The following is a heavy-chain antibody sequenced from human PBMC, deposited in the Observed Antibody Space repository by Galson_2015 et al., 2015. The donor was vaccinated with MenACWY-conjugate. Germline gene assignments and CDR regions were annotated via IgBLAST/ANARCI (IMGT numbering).Heavy chain of an antibody. J-gene: IGHJ3*02. V-gene: IGHV1-69*13. D-gene: IGHD2-2*03. CDR1: GGTFSSYA. Sequence: SVKVSCKASGGTFSSYAISWVRQAPGQGLEWMGGIIPIFGTANYAQKFQGRVTITADESTSTAYMELSSLRSEDTAVYYCARDLLEIVVVPAYIWGQGTMVTVSS. CDR3: ARDLLEIVVVPAYI. CDR2: IIPIFGTA.